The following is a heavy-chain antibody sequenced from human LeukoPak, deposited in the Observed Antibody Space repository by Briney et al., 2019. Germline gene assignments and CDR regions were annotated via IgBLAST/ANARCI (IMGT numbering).Heavy chain of an antibody. CDR1: GGSIGNFY. Sequence: SETLSLTCTVSGGSIGNFYWSWIRQSPGKGLEWIGYIYYSGSTNYNPSLKSRVTISVDTSKNQFSLKLSSVTAADTAVYYCARGYCRGTSCNRYTFDIWGQGTMVTVSS. CDR2: IYYSGST. J-gene: IGHJ3*02. CDR3: ARGYCRGTSCNRYTFDI. D-gene: IGHD2-2*01. V-gene: IGHV4-59*01.